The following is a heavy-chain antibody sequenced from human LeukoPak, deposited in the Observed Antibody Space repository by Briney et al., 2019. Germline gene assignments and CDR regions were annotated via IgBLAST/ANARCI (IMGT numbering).Heavy chain of an antibody. Sequence: SETLSLTCTVSRGSVSSYYWSWIRQPPGKGLEWIGYIFYSGDTNYNPSLKSRVTISVDTSQNQFSLRLNSVTAADTAVYFCARPGIAATGAFDCWGQGTLVTVSS. CDR3: ARPGIAATGAFDC. J-gene: IGHJ4*02. CDR2: IFYSGDT. V-gene: IGHV4-59*08. D-gene: IGHD6-13*01. CDR1: RGSVSSYY.